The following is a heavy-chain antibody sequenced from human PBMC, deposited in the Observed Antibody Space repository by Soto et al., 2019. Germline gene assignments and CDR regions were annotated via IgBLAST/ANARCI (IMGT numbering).Heavy chain of an antibody. CDR2: IYYSGST. CDR3: ARRLYYDSSGFEGGGMDV. J-gene: IGHJ6*02. CDR1: GGSSSSSSYY. D-gene: IGHD3-22*01. V-gene: IGHV4-39*01. Sequence: ETLSLTCTVSGGSSSSSSYYWGWIRQPPGKGLEWIGSIYYSGSTYYNPSLKSRVTISVDTSKNQFSLKLSSVTAADTAVYYCARRLYYDSSGFEGGGMDVWGQGTTVTVSS.